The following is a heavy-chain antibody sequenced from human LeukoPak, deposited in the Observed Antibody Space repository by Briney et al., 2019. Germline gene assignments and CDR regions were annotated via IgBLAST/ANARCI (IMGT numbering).Heavy chain of an antibody. J-gene: IGHJ3*02. CDR2: IGTAGDT. CDR3: ARVSSVVDAFDI. D-gene: IGHD2-15*01. Sequence: PGGSPRLSCAASGFTFISYGMHWVRHATGKGLEWVSAIGTAGDTYYPGSVKGRFTISRENAKNSLYLQMNSLRAGDTAVYYCARVSSVVDAFDIWGQGTMVTVSS. CDR1: GFTFISYG. V-gene: IGHV3-13*01.